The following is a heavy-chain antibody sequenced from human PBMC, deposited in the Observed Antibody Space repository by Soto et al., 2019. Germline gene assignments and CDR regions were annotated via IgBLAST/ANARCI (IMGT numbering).Heavy chain of an antibody. CDR3: ARIPTGTGGYFDY. D-gene: IGHD7-27*01. J-gene: IGHJ4*02. CDR2: IYYSGST. Sequence: SETLSLTCTVSGGSISSYYWSWIRQPPGKGLEWIGYIYYSGSTNYNPSLKSRVTISVDTSKNQFSLKLSSVTAADTAVYYCARIPTGTGGYFDYWGQGTLVTVSS. V-gene: IGHV4-59*01. CDR1: GGSISSYY.